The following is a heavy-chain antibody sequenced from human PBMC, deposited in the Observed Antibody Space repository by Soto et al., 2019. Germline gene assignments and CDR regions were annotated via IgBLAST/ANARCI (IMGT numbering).Heavy chain of an antibody. CDR2: ISGSGDNT. Sequence: EVQLLESGGGLVQPGGSLRLSCAASGFTFSSYALNWVRQAPGKGLEWVSVISGSGDNTYYADSVKGRFTISRDNSKNTLYLQMTSLRAEDTAVYYCAKALVTDDLWSAYYTYYYMDGWGKGTTVTVSS. CDR3: AKALVTDDLWSAYYTYYYMDG. V-gene: IGHV3-23*01. J-gene: IGHJ6*03. D-gene: IGHD3-3*01. CDR1: GFTFSSYA.